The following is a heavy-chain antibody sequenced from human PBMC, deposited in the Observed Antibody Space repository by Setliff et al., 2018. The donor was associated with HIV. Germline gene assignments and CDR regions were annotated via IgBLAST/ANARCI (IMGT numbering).Heavy chain of an antibody. J-gene: IGHJ6*03. Sequence: QPGGSLRLSCAASGFTFSDHYMDWVRQAPGKGLEWVGRSRNKANSYTTEYAASVKGRFTISRDDSKNSLYLQMNSLKTEDTAVYYCARGLRGVIKGRYYYMDVWGKGTTVTVSS. D-gene: IGHD3-10*01. CDR2: SRNKANSYTT. CDR3: ARGLRGVIKGRYYYMDV. CDR1: GFTFSDHY. V-gene: IGHV3-72*01.